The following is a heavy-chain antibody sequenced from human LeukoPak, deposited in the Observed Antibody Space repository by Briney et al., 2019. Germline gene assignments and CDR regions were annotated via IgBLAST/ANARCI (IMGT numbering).Heavy chain of an antibody. Sequence: GASVKVSCKASGYTFTSYDINWVRQATGQGLEWMGWMNPNSGNTGYAQKFQGRVTMTRNTYISTAYMELSSLRSEDTAVYYCARVRRDRDYYYGMDVWGQGTTVTVSS. CDR3: ARVRRDRDYYYGMDV. D-gene: IGHD2-15*01. CDR1: GYTFTSYD. CDR2: MNPNSGNT. V-gene: IGHV1-8*01. J-gene: IGHJ6*02.